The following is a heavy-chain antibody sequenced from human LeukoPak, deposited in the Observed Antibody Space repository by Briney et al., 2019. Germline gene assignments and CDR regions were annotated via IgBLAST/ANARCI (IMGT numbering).Heavy chain of an antibody. V-gene: IGHV3-23*01. CDR2: ISDSGGST. J-gene: IGHJ4*02. D-gene: IGHD2-21*02. CDR1: GFTFSSYA. Sequence: GGSLRLSCAASGFTFSSYAMSWVRQAPGKGLEWVSSISDSGGSTYYADSVKGRFTISRDNSKNTLYLQMKSLRAEDTAVYYCARVGLPFGFFDYWVREPWLPSPQ. CDR3: ARVGLPFGFFDY.